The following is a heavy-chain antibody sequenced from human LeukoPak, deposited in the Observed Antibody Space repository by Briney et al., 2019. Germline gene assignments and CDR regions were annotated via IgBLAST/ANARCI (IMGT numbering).Heavy chain of an antibody. Sequence: PGGSLRLSCAASGFTFSSYAMHWVRQAPGKGLEWVAVISYDGSNKYYADSVKGRFTISRDNSKNTLYLQMNSLRAEDTAVYYCAKEGGDIVVVVAAAYYYFDYWGQGTLVTVSS. J-gene: IGHJ4*02. CDR1: GFTFSSYA. V-gene: IGHV3-30*04. D-gene: IGHD2-15*01. CDR3: AKEGGDIVVVVAAAYYYFDY. CDR2: ISYDGSNK.